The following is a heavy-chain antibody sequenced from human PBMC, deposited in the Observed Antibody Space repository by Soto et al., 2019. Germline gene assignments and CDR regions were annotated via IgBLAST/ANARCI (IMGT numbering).Heavy chain of an antibody. V-gene: IGHV4-59*08. CDR3: ARLRDEYYYYMDV. CDR1: GGSIRSYY. CDR2: IYNSGST. Sequence: SETLSLTCTVSGGSIRSYYWSWIRQPPGKGLEWIGYIYNSGSTNYNPSLKSRVTISVDTSKNQFSLKLSSVTAADTAVYYCARLRDEYYYYMDVWGKGTTVTVSS. D-gene: IGHD2-21*01. J-gene: IGHJ6*03.